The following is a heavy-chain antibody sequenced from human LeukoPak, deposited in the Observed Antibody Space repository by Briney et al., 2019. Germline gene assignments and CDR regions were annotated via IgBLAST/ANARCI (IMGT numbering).Heavy chain of an antibody. CDR1: GFTFSSYA. CDR2: ISGSGGST. D-gene: IGHD6-13*01. V-gene: IGHV3-23*01. CDR3: AKKTRLIAAAGPFDY. Sequence: GGSLRLSCAASGFTFSSYAMSWVRQAPGKGLEWVSAISGSGGSTYYADSVKGRFTISGDNSKNTLHLQMNSLRAEDTAVYYCAKKTRLIAAAGPFDYWGQGTLVTVSS. J-gene: IGHJ4*02.